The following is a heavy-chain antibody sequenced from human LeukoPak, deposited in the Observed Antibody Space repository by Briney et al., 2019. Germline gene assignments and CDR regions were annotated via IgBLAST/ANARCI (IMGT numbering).Heavy chain of an antibody. D-gene: IGHD3-10*01. J-gene: IGHJ3*02. CDR2: INPNSGGT. V-gene: IGHV1-2*06. CDR1: GYTFTGYD. Sequence: ASVKVSCKASGYTFTGYDMNWVRQAPGQGLEWMGRINPNSGGTNYAQKIQGRVTMTRDTSTSTAYMELRRLRSDDTSVDYCVRCCITKVRGTWLYAFDIWGQGTMVTVSS. CDR3: VRCCITKVRGTWLYAFDI.